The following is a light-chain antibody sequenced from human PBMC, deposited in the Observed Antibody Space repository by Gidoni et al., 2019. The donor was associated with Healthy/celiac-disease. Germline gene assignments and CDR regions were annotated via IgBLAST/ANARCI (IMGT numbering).Light chain of an antibody. Sequence: DIQMPQSPSHLAASVGDRVTITCRASQSISSYLKWYQQKPGKAPKLLIYAASSLQSGVPSRFSGSGSGTDFTLTISSLQPEDFATYDCQQSYSTPPTFGQGTKVEIK. J-gene: IGKJ1*01. CDR1: QSISSY. V-gene: IGKV1-39*01. CDR2: AAS. CDR3: QQSYSTPPT.